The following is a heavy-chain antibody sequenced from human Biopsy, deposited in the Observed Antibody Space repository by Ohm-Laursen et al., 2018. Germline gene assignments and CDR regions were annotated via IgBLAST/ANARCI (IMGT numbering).Heavy chain of an antibody. CDR1: GGSIKSYY. V-gene: IGHV4-59*01. J-gene: IGHJ4*02. CDR3: ARLTGDPSY. CDR2: IYYTGHT. D-gene: IGHD7-27*01. Sequence: SETLSLTCSVSGGSIKSYYWNWIRQSPGKGLEWIGFIYYTGHTNYNPSLKSRATISVDTSKNQFSLKVIPVTAADTAVYYCARLTGDPSYWGQGILVTASS.